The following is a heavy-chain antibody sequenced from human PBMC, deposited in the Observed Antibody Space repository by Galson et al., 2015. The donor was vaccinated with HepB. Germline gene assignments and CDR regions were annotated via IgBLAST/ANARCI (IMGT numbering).Heavy chain of an antibody. CDR1: GFTFSSYS. CDR3: ARGLHYSNYNDY. V-gene: IGHV3-21*04. D-gene: IGHD4-11*01. Sequence: SLRLSCAASGFTFSSYSMNWVRQAPGKGLEWVSSISSSSSYIYYADSVKGRFTISRDNAKNSLYLQMNSLRAEDTAVYYCARGLHYSNYNDYWGQGTLVTVSS. CDR2: ISSSSSYI. J-gene: IGHJ4*02.